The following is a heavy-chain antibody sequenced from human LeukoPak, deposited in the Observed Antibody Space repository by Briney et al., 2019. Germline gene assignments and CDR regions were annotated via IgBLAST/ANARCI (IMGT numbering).Heavy chain of an antibody. D-gene: IGHD3-3*01. V-gene: IGHV1-2*02. Sequence: ASVKVSCKASGYTFTGYYMHWVRQAPGQGLEWMGWINPNSGGTNYAQKFQGRVTMTRDTSISTAYMELSRLRSDDTAVYYCARVKGSVGGYYGNGMDVWGQGTTVTVSS. CDR3: ARVKGSVGGYYGNGMDV. CDR1: GYTFTGYY. J-gene: IGHJ6*02. CDR2: INPNSGGT.